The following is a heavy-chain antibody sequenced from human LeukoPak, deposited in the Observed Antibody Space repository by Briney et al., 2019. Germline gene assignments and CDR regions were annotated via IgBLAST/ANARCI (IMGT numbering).Heavy chain of an antibody. D-gene: IGHD1-26*01. CDR3: ARDGRVGGATNRRYFDY. CDR1: GGTFSSYA. Sequence: SVKVSCKASGGTFSSYAISWVRQVPGQGLEWMGRIIPIFGTANYAQKFQGRVTITTDESTSTAYMELSSLRSEDTAVYYCARDGRVGGATNRRYFDYWGQGTLVTVSS. J-gene: IGHJ4*02. V-gene: IGHV1-69*05. CDR2: IIPIFGTA.